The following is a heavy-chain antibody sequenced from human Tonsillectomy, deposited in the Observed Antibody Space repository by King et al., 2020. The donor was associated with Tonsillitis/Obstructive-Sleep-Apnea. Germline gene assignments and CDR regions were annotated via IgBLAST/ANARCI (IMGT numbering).Heavy chain of an antibody. CDR1: GYTFTSYD. CDR2: MNPNSGNT. CDR3: ARSGPGGLAAALGDAFDI. D-gene: IGHD6-13*01. V-gene: IGHV1-8*01. J-gene: IGHJ3*02. Sequence: QLVQSGAEVKKPGASVKVSCKASGYTFTSYDINWVRQATGQGLEWMGWMNPNSGNTGYAQKFQGRVTMTRNTSISTAYMELSSLRSEDTAVYHCARSGPGGLAAALGDAFDIWGQGTMVTVSS.